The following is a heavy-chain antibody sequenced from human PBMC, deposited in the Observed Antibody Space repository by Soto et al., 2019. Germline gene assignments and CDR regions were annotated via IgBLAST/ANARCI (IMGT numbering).Heavy chain of an antibody. CDR3: AKLGGGYIFGPYLDF. D-gene: IGHD5-18*01. Sequence: ASVKVSCKTSGYTFTLYTIHWVRQAPGQRLEWMGWINTGNGNTKYSQRVQGRVTMSRDTSASTAYMELSSLTSEDTAVYYCAKLGGGYIFGPYLDFWGQGTLDTV. J-gene: IGHJ4*02. V-gene: IGHV1-3*04. CDR2: INTGNGNT. CDR1: GYTFTLYT.